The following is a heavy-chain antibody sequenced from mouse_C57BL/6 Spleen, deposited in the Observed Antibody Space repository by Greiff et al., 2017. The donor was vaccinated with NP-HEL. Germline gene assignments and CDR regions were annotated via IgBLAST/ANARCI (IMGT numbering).Heavy chain of an antibody. Sequence: QVQLKQPGAELVRPGSSVKLSCKASGYTFTSYWMDWVKQRPGQGLEWIGNIYPSDSETHYNQKFKDKATLTVDKSSSTAYMQPSSLTSEDSAVYYCARLGRGYFDVWGTGTTVTVSS. V-gene: IGHV1-61*01. J-gene: IGHJ1*03. D-gene: IGHD4-1*01. CDR3: ARLGRGYFDV. CDR2: IYPSDSET. CDR1: GYTFTSYW.